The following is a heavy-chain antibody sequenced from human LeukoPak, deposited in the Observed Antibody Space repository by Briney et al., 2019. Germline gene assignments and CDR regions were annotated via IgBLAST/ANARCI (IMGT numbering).Heavy chain of an antibody. V-gene: IGHV5-51*01. J-gene: IGHJ6*02. D-gene: IGHD5-24*01. CDR3: ARDFGLQLSQGMDV. CDR1: GYSFTSYW. CDR2: IYPGDPDT. Sequence: LGESLKISCKGSGYSFTSYWIGWVRQMPGKGLGWVGVIYPGDPDTRYSPSFQGQVTISADKSISTAYLQWSSLKASDTAMYYCARDFGLQLSQGMDVWGQGTTVTVPS.